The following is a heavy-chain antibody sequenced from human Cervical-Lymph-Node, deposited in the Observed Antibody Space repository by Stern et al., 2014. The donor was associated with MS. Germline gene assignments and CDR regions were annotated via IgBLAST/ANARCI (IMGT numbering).Heavy chain of an antibody. Sequence: QVQLQESGPGLVKPSQTLSLTCTVSGGSISSGSYYWTWIRQHPGKGLEWIGYIYYSGTTSYNPSLKSRVTISVDMSKNQFSLKLSSVTAADTAVYFCARIYSNSDQYYYGMDVWGQGTTVTVSS. CDR3: ARIYSNSDQYYYGMDV. J-gene: IGHJ6*02. D-gene: IGHD4-11*01. V-gene: IGHV4-31*03. CDR2: IYYSGTT. CDR1: GGSISSGSYY.